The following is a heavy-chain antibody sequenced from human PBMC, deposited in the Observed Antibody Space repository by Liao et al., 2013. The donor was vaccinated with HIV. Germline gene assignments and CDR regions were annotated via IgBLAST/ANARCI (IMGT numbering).Heavy chain of an antibody. CDR2: IYANGNA. CDR3: ARGGGWLDS. Sequence: QVPLQPSGPGLVKPSKTLSLTCGVSGGSISSYSWNWIRQSAEKGLEWIGRIYANGNANYNPSLRNRLTISMDTTKNQFSLNINSVTAADTAVYYCARGGGWLDSWGQGILVTVSS. V-gene: IGHV4-4*07. D-gene: IGHD5-24*01. CDR1: GGSISSYS. J-gene: IGHJ4*02.